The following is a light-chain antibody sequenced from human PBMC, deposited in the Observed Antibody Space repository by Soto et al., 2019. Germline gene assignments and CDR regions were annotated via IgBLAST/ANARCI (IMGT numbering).Light chain of an antibody. Sequence: QSVLTQPASVSGSPGQSITISCTGTASDIGNYNWVSWYQQHPGKAPKVLIYQVTSRPSGVSNRFSGSKSGNTASLTISGLQAEDEAHYYCSPYAAYSTIWVFAGATK. CDR3: SPYAAYSTIWV. CDR2: QVT. V-gene: IGLV2-14*01. CDR1: ASDIGNYNW. J-gene: IGLJ3*02.